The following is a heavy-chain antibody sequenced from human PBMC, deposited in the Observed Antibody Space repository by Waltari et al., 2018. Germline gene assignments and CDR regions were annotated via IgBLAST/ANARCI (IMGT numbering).Heavy chain of an antibody. J-gene: IGHJ3*02. D-gene: IGHD4-17*01. CDR3: ARTHLREAFDI. V-gene: IGHV1-2*06. CDR2: INPTSGGT. CDR1: GYTFTGYY. Sequence: QVQLVQSGAEVKKPGASVKVSCKASGYTFTGYYMHWVRQAPGQGLEWMGRINPTSGGTNYAQKFQGRVTMTRDTSISTAYMELSRLRSDDTAVYYCARTHLREAFDIWGQGTMVTVSS.